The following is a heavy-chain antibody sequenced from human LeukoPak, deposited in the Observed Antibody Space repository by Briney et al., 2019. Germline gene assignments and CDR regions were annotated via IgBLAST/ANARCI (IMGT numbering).Heavy chain of an antibody. CDR3: AKDVEMATTLRLDY. CDR1: GFTFSSYG. Sequence: GGSLRLSCAASGFTFSSYGMHWVRQAPGKGLEWVAVISYDGSNKYYADSVKGRFTISRDNSKNTLYLQMNSLRAEDTAVYYCAKDVEMATTLRLDYWGQGTLVTVSS. V-gene: IGHV3-30*18. CDR2: ISYDGSNK. J-gene: IGHJ4*02. D-gene: IGHD5-24*01.